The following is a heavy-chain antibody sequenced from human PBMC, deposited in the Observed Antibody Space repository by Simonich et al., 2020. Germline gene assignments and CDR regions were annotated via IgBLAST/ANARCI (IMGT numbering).Heavy chain of an antibody. Sequence: QVQLVQSGAEVKKPGASVKVSCKASGYTFTGYYMNWVRQAPGQGLEWRGWINPNRGGTNNAQKFQGRVTMTRDTSISTAYMELSSLRSDDTAVYYCARWPSIPASYGSGSYFDYWGQGTLVTVSS. D-gene: IGHD3-10*01. CDR1: GYTFTGYY. V-gene: IGHV1-2*02. J-gene: IGHJ4*02. CDR2: INPNRGGT. CDR3: ARWPSIPASYGSGSYFDY.